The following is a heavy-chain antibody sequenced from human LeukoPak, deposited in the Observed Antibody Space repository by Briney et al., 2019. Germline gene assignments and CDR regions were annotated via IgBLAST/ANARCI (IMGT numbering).Heavy chain of an antibody. CDR3: ARDMYSYGNDAFDI. V-gene: IGHV3-53*01. Sequence: PGGSLRLSCAASGFTISTNYISWVRQAPGRGLEWVSVIYSGGVTYHADSVKGRFAISRDNSKNTVYLQMNSLRAEDTAIYYCARDMYSYGNDAFDIWGQGTVVTVSS. J-gene: IGHJ3*02. CDR1: GFTISTNY. CDR2: IYSGGVT. D-gene: IGHD5-18*01.